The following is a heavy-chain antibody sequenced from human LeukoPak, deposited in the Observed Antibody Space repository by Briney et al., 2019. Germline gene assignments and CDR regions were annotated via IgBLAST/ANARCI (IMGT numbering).Heavy chain of an antibody. V-gene: IGHV3-7*03. J-gene: IGHJ4*02. CDR1: GFTFSSYW. D-gene: IGHD2-15*01. Sequence: AGGSLRLSCAASGFTFSSYWMSWVRQAPGKGLEWVVNIKQDGSEKYYVDSVKGRFTISRDNAKNSLYLQMNSLRAEDTAVYYCAFDCSGGSCYINWGQGTLVTVSS. CDR2: IKQDGSEK. CDR3: AFDCSGGSCYIN.